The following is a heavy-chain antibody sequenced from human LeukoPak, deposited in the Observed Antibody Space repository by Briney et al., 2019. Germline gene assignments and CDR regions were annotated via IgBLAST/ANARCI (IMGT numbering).Heavy chain of an antibody. D-gene: IGHD1-26*01. V-gene: IGHV3-23*01. CDR1: GFTFSSYA. J-gene: IGHJ4*02. CDR3: ARIGSSSYIDY. CDR2: ICSSGGCT. Sequence: GGSLRLSCAASGFTFSSYAMSWVRQAPGKGLEWVSAICSSGGCTFYADSMKGRFTISRDNSKNTLFLQMNSLRAEDTAVYYCARIGSSSYIDYWGQGTLVTVSS.